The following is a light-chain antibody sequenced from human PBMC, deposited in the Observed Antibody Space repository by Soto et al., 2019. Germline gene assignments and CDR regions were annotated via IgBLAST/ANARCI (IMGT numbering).Light chain of an antibody. V-gene: IGLV1-40*01. CDR2: GNS. J-gene: IGLJ1*01. CDR3: LSYDSSLSGLV. CDR1: SSNIGAGYD. Sequence: QSVLTQPPSVSGAPGQRVTISCTVSSSNIGAGYDVHWYQQLPGTAPKLLIYGNSNRPSGVPDRFSGSKSGTSASLAITGLQAEDEADYYCLSYDSSLSGLVFGTGTKVTVL.